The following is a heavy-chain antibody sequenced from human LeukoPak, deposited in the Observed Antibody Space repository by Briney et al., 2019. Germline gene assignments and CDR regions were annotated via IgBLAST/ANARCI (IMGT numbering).Heavy chain of an antibody. D-gene: IGHD2-2*01. CDR1: GYTFTSYD. CDR2: MNPNSGNT. Sequence: GASVKVSCKASGYTFTSYDINWVRQATGQGLEWMGWMNPNSGNTGYAQKFQGRVTITRNTSISTAYMELSSLRSEDTAVYYCARVPAATHYTCYFDYWGQGTLVTVSS. V-gene: IGHV1-8*03. J-gene: IGHJ4*02. CDR3: ARVPAATHYTCYFDY.